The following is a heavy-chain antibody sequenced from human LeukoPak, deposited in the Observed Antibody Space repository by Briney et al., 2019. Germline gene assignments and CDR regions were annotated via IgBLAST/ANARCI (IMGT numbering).Heavy chain of an antibody. V-gene: IGHV4-4*02. CDR3: AREEVVVVPAALDY. CDR2: IYHSGST. J-gene: IGHJ4*02. CDR1: GGSISSSNW. Sequence: PSGTLSLTCAVSGGSISSSNWWSWVRQPPGKGLEWIGEIYHSGSTNYNPSLKSRVTISVDKSKNQFSLKLSSVTAADTAVYYCAREEVVVVPAALDYWGQGTLVTVSS. D-gene: IGHD2-2*01.